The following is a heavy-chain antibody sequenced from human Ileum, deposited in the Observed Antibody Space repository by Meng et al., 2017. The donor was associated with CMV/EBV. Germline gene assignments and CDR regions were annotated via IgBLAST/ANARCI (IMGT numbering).Heavy chain of an antibody. Sequence: QGPLLESGPGRVQPSATLSPPCTASGDSMGSSCGSWIWQPPGKGLEWIGYMCYNGDTNYNPSLKSRVTISGDTSKNQFSLKLSSVTAADTAVYYCALRGSAAGTFQYWGQGTLVTVSS. CDR3: ALRGSAAGTFQY. J-gene: IGHJ1*01. D-gene: IGHD6-13*01. V-gene: IGHV4-59*01. CDR2: MCYNGDT. CDR1: GDSMGSSC.